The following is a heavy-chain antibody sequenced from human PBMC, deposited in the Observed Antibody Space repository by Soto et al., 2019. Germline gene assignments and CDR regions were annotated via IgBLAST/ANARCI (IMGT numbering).Heavy chain of an antibody. Sequence: QLQLQESGPGLVKPSETLSLTCTVSGGSISSSSYYWGWIRQPPGKGLEWIGSIYYSGSTYYNPSLKSRVTISVDTSKNQFSLKLSSVTAADTAVYYCARHLPDTAMDLIYYFDYWGQGTLVTVSS. V-gene: IGHV4-39*01. J-gene: IGHJ4*02. CDR1: GGSISSSSYY. CDR2: IYYSGST. CDR3: ARHLPDTAMDLIYYFDY. D-gene: IGHD5-18*01.